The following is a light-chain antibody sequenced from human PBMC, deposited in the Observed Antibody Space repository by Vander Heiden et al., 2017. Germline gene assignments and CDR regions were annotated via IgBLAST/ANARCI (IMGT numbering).Light chain of an antibody. J-gene: IGKJ4*01. CDR1: HSFSSY. Sequence: EIVLTQSLAILSLSPGLRATPACRASHSFSSYLAWYPHIAGQAPRPLLDDASNRATGVPARFSGSGSERDFNLTISSLEPEDFAIYYCQQRSNWRAAFGGGTMVEIK. CDR3: QQRSNWRAA. V-gene: IGKV3-11*02. CDR2: DAS.